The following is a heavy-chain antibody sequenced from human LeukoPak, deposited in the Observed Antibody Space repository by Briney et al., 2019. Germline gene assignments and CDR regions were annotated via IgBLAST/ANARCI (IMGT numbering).Heavy chain of an antibody. CDR3: ARHYYDRSDYDSFDY. CDR2: IFSSGST. D-gene: IGHD3-22*01. Sequence: PSETLSLICTVSGGSISGYYWSWIRQPPGKGLEWIGYIFSSGSTNYNPSLKSRVTISEDTSVNQFSLKLSSVTAADTAVYYCARHYYDRSDYDSFDYWGQGTLVTVSS. V-gene: IGHV4-59*08. J-gene: IGHJ4*02. CDR1: GGSISGYY.